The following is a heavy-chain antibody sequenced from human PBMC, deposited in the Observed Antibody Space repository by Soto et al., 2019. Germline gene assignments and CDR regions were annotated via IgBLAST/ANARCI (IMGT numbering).Heavy chain of an antibody. CDR2: ITPAFGTT. J-gene: IGHJ4*02. Sequence: QVHLVQSGAEVKKPGSSVKISCRASGSTFSKRSITWVRQAPGQGFEWMGGITPAFGTTNFARKFQGRLTITRDEPTTNAYLGRGGLTSEATAVYHCATWAGLVTYRGFIGPLDFWGQGTLVTV. CDR3: ATWAGLVTYRGFIGPLDF. CDR1: GSTFSKRS. D-gene: IGHD2-21*01. V-gene: IGHV1-69*01.